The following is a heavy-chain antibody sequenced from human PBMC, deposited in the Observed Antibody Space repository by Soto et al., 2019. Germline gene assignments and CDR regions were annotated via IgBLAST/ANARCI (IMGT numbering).Heavy chain of an antibody. D-gene: IGHD1-1*01. J-gene: IGHJ4*02. CDR2: ISAHNGNT. Sequence: QGHLVQSGAEVKKPGASVKVSCKGSGYAFTTYGIPWVRQAPGQGLEWMGWISAHNGNTNYAQKLQGRVTVTRDTSTSTAYMELRSLRSDDTAVYYCARGRYGDYWGQGALVTVSS. V-gene: IGHV1-18*01. CDR3: ARGRYGDY. CDR1: GYAFTTYG.